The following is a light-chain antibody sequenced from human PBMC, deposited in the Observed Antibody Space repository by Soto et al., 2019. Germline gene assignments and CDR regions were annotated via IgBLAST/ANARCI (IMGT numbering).Light chain of an antibody. CDR2: EVN. V-gene: IGLV2-8*01. CDR3: SSYTSSSTRV. Sequence: QSALTQPPSASGSPGQSVAISCTGTSSDVGGYNYVSWYQLHPGKAPKLMIYEVNLRPSGVPDRFSGSKSGNTASLTVSGLQAEDEADYYCSSYTSSSTRVFGTGTKVTVL. J-gene: IGLJ1*01. CDR1: SSDVGGYNY.